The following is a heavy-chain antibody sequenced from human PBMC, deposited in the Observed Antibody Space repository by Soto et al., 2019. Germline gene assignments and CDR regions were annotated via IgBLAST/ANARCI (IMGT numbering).Heavy chain of an antibody. CDR3: TTDLTFLLEPPDFDY. CDR1: GFTFSNAW. D-gene: IGHD1-1*01. V-gene: IGHV3-15*01. CDR2: IKSKTDGGTT. J-gene: IGHJ4*02. Sequence: GGSLRLSCAASGFTFSNAWMSGVRQAPGKGLEWVGRIKSKTDGGTTDYAAPVKGRFTISRDDSKNTLYLQMNSLKTEDTAVYYCTTDLTFLLEPPDFDYWGQGTLVTVSS.